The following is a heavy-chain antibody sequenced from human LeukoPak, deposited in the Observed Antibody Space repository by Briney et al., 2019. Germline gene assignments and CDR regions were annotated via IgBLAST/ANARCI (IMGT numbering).Heavy chain of an antibody. D-gene: IGHD3-16*01. CDR2: INHSGST. Sequence: SETLSLTCAVYGGSFSGYYWSWIRQPPGRGLEWIGEINHSGSTNYNPSLKSRVTISVDTSKNQFSLKLSSVTAADTAVYYCARAPVWAYGMDVWGQGTTVTVSS. J-gene: IGHJ6*02. CDR1: GGSFSGYY. CDR3: ARAPVWAYGMDV. V-gene: IGHV4-34*01.